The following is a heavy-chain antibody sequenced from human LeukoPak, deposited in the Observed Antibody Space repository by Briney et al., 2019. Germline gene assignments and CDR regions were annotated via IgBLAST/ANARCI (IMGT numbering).Heavy chain of an antibody. Sequence: GGSLRLSCAASGFTFYSYAMTWVRQAPGKGLEWVSAISGSGGSTYYADSVKDRFTISRDNSKNTLYLQMSSLRAEDTALYYCAKYNSDWYDDYWGQGTLVTVSS. CDR1: GFTFYSYA. V-gene: IGHV3-23*01. J-gene: IGHJ4*02. CDR2: ISGSGGST. D-gene: IGHD6-19*01. CDR3: AKYNSDWYDDY.